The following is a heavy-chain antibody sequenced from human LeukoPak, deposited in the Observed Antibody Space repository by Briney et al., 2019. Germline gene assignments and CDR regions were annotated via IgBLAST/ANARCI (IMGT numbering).Heavy chain of an antibody. D-gene: IGHD6-19*01. J-gene: IGHJ4*02. CDR3: ATLSQAVAGRVFDY. CDR2: FDPEDGET. CDR1: GYTLTELS. Sequence: ASVKVSCKVSGYTLTELSMHWVRQAPGKGLEWMGGFDPEDGETIYAQKFQGRVTMTEDTSTDTAYMELSSLRSEDTAVYYCATLSQAVAGRVFDYWGQGTLVTVSS. V-gene: IGHV1-24*01.